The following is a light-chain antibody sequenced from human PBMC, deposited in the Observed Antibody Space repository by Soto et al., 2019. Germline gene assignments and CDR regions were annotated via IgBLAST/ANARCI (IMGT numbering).Light chain of an antibody. Sequence: DIRMTQSASTLSASVGDRVTITCRASQSISSWLAWYQQKPGKAPKLLIYDASSLESGVPSRFSGSGSGTEFTLTISSLQPDDFATYYCQQYNSYPWTFGQGTKV. J-gene: IGKJ1*01. CDR3: QQYNSYPWT. CDR2: DAS. V-gene: IGKV1-5*01. CDR1: QSISSW.